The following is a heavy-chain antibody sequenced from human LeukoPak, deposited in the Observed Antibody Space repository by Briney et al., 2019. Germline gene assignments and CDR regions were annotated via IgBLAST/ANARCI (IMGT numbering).Heavy chain of an antibody. D-gene: IGHD1-26*01. V-gene: IGHV1-69*13. CDR3: AREGVGGAATTGAFDI. J-gene: IGHJ3*02. CDR2: IIPIFGTA. CDR1: GGTFSSYA. Sequence: ASVTVSCKASGGTFSSYAISGVRQAPGQGLEWMGGIIPIFGTANYAQKFQGRVTITADESTSTAYMELSSLRSEDTAVYYCAREGVGGAATTGAFDIWGQGTMVTVSS.